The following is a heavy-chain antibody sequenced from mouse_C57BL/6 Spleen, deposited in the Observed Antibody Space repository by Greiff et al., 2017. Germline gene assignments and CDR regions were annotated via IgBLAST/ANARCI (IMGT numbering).Heavy chain of an antibody. CDR1: GFTFSSYA. CDR2: ISDGGSYT. CDR3: ASGYSNWYFDV. J-gene: IGHJ1*03. Sequence: EVQLVESGGGLVKPGGSLKLSCAASGFTFSSYAMSWVRQTPEKRLEWVATISDGGSYTYYPDNVKGRFTISRDNAKNNLYLQMSHLKSEDTAMYYCASGYSNWYFDVWGTGTTVTVSS. V-gene: IGHV5-4*01. D-gene: IGHD2-12*01.